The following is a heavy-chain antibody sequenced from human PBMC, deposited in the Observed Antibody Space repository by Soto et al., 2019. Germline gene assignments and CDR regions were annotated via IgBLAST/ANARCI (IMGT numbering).Heavy chain of an antibody. Sequence: LSLTCTVSGGSIGPYYWNWIRQPPGKALEWIGYTYYSGSTNYNPSLRSRVTISVDTSTNQFSLNLSSVTAADTAVYYCARGQTIRAFEYWGQGILVTVSS. CDR3: ARGQTIRAFEY. CDR2: TYYSGST. D-gene: IGHD4-17*01. J-gene: IGHJ4*02. V-gene: IGHV4-59*01. CDR1: GGSIGPYY.